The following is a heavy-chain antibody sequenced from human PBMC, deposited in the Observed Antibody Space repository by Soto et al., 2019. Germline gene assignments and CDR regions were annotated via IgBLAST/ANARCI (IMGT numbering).Heavy chain of an antibody. Sequence: ATLYLTCTVPGGSISSYYWSWIRQPPGKGLEWIGYIYYSGSTNYNPSLKSRVTISVDTSKNQFSLKLSSVTAADTAVYYCAREGITMVRGDLTSYYYYGMDVWGQGTTVTVS. CDR3: AREGITMVRGDLTSYYYYGMDV. D-gene: IGHD3-10*01. CDR1: GGSISSYY. CDR2: IYYSGST. J-gene: IGHJ6*02. V-gene: IGHV4-59*01.